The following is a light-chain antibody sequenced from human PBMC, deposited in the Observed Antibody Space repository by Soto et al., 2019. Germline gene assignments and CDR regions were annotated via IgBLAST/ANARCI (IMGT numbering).Light chain of an antibody. J-gene: IGLJ3*02. CDR3: CSWAGNSLV. Sequence: QSALTQPRSVSGSPGQSVTISCTGTSSDVGGYNYVSWYQQHPGKAPKIKFYDVNERPAGVPDRFSGSKSGNTASLTISGLQAEDEADYYCCSWAGNSLVFGGGTKLTVL. V-gene: IGLV2-11*01. CDR1: SSDVGGYNY. CDR2: DVN.